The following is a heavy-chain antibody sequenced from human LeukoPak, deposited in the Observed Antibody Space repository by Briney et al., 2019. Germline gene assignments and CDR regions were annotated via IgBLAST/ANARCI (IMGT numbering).Heavy chain of an antibody. J-gene: IGHJ6*03. V-gene: IGHV4-59*01. D-gene: IGHD3-22*01. CDR1: GGSISSYY. Sequence: PSETLSLTCTVSGGSISSYYWSWIRQPPGKGLEWIGYIYYSGSTNYNPSLKSRVTISVDTSKNQFSLKLSSVTAADTAVYYCARESRRRGYDSSGYGYYYYYMDVWGKGTTVTISS. CDR3: ARESRRRGYDSSGYGYYYYYMDV. CDR2: IYYSGST.